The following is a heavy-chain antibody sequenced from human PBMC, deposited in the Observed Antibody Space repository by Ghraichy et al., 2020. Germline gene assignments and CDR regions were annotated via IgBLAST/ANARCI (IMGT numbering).Heavy chain of an antibody. V-gene: IGHV4-34*01. D-gene: IGHD1-26*01. CDR3: TRGRAPLFGGVGATHYYYYYYMDV. CDR2: INHSGST. CDR1: GGSFSGYY. J-gene: IGHJ6*03. Sequence: GSLRLSCAVYGGSFSGYYWSWIRQPPGKGLEWIGEINHSGSTNYNPSLKSRVTILVDTSKNQFSLKLSSVTAADTAVYYCTRGRAPLFGGVGATHYYYYYYMDVWGKGTTVTVSS.